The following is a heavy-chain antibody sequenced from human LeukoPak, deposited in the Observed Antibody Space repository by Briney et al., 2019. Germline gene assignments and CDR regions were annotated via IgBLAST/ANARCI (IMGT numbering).Heavy chain of an antibody. CDR2: ISGSGGST. V-gene: IGHV3-23*01. J-gene: IGHJ3*02. CDR3: AKDPLAYCGGDCYLGSFDI. D-gene: IGHD2-21*02. CDR1: GFTFSSYS. Sequence: PGGSLRLSCAASGFTFSSYSMNWVRQAPGKGLEWVSAISGSGGSTYYADSVKGRFTISRDNSKNTLYLQMNSLRAEDTAVYYCAKDPLAYCGGDCYLGSFDIWGQGTMVTVSS.